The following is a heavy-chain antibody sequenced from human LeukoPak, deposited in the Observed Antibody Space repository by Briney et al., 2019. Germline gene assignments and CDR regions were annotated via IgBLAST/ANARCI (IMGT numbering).Heavy chain of an antibody. D-gene: IGHD1-1*01. V-gene: IGHV4-59*08. J-gene: IGHJ4*02. CDR3: ARRTSGSYYFDF. CDR2: IYYSGST. CDR1: GVSIRSYY. Sequence: SETLSLTCTVPGVSIRSYYWSWIRQPPGKGLEWIGNIYYSGSTDYNPALKRRVTMSMDTSRGQFSLELSSMTAADTAVYYCARRTSGSYYFDFWGQGALVTVSS.